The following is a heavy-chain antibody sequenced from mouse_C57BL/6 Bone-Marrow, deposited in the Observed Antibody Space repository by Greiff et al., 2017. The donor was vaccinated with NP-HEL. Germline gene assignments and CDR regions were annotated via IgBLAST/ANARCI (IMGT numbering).Heavy chain of an antibody. Sequence: QVQLQQSGAELARPGASVKLSCKASGYTFTSYGISWVKQRTGQGLEWIGEIYPRSGNTYYNEKFKGKATLTADKSSSTAYMELRSLTSEDSAVYFCAGWGLYRFAYWGQGTLVTVSA. CDR3: AGWGLYRFAY. CDR2: IYPRSGNT. J-gene: IGHJ3*01. D-gene: IGHD2-13*01. CDR1: GYTFTSYG. V-gene: IGHV1-81*01.